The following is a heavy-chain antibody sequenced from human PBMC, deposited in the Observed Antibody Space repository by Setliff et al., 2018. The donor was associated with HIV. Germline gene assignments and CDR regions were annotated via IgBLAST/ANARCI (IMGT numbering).Heavy chain of an antibody. CDR1: GYSFSTYW. D-gene: IGHD3-3*01. CDR3: ARHTRQLEFLEWLSPHYYHYYYMDV. CDR2: IYPGDSDT. J-gene: IGHJ6*03. Sequence: PGESLTISCKGFGYSFSTYWIGWVRQMPGKGLEWMGIIYPGDSDTTYSPSFQGQVTISADKSISTAYLQWSSLKASDTAMYYCARHTRQLEFLEWLSPHYYHYYYMDVWGQGTTVTVSS. V-gene: IGHV5-51*01.